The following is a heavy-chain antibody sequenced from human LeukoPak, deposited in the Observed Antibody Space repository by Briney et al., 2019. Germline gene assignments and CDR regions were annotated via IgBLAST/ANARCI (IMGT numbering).Heavy chain of an antibody. CDR3: ARGRALIVVVPAAIYMDV. CDR2: IYYSGST. V-gene: IGHV4-59*12. CDR1: GGSFSGYY. J-gene: IGHJ6*03. Sequence: SETLPLTCAVYGGSFSGYYWSWIRQPPGKGLEWIGYIYYSGSTNYNPSLKSRVTISVDTSKNQFSLKLSSVTAADTAVYYCARGRALIVVVPAAIYMDVWGKGTTVTVSS. D-gene: IGHD2-2*01.